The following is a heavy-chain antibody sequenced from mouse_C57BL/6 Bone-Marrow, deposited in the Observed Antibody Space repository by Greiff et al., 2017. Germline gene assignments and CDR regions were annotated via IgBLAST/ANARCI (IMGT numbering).Heavy chain of an antibody. CDR1: GYTFTSYW. V-gene: IGHV1-55*01. CDR3: ARGIPGYFDY. CDR2: IYPGSGST. J-gene: IGHJ2*01. Sequence: QVQLQQPGAELVKPGASVKMSCKASGYTFTSYWITWVKQRPGQGLEWIGDIYPGSGSTNYNEKFKSKATLTVNTSSSTASMQLSSLTSEDSAVYYCARGIPGYFDYWGKGTTLTVSS.